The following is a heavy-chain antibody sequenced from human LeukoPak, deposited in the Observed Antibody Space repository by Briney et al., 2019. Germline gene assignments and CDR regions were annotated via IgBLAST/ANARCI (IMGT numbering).Heavy chain of an antibody. CDR2: LNLDGSDK. J-gene: IGHJ4*02. D-gene: IGHD3-22*01. Sequence: GGSLRLSCVVSGFTFSESWMSWVRQAPGKGLGWVASLNLDGSDKYYVDSVKGRFTISRDNAKNSLYLQMDSLRVEDTAVYYCAKGSYYDSSGSFYFDYWGQGTLVTVSS. V-gene: IGHV3-7*03. CDR1: GFTFSESW. CDR3: AKGSYYDSSGSFYFDY.